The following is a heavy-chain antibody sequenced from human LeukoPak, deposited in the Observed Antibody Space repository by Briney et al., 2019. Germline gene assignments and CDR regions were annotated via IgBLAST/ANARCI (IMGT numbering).Heavy chain of an antibody. CDR1: GGSISSSSYC. V-gene: IGHV4-39*07. CDR3: ARERGYSYGYYFDY. J-gene: IGHJ4*02. D-gene: IGHD5-18*01. Sequence: SETLSLTCTVSGGSISSSSYCWGWIRQPPGKGLEWIGSMYSSGSTYYNPSLKSRVTMSVDTSKNQFSLKLSSVTAADTAVYYCARERGYSYGYYFDYWGQGTLVTVSS. CDR2: MYSSGST.